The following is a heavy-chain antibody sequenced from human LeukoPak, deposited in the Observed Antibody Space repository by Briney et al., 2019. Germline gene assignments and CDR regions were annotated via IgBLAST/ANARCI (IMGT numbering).Heavy chain of an antibody. J-gene: IGHJ3*02. Sequence: ASVKVSCKVSGYTLTELSMHWVRQAPGKGLEWMGGFDPEDGETIYAQKFQGRVTMTEDTSTDTAYMELSSLRSEDTAVYYCATAGSGYSSSWSDAFDIWGQGTMVTVSS. V-gene: IGHV1-24*01. CDR2: FDPEDGET. CDR3: ATAGSGYSSSWSDAFDI. CDR1: GYTLTELS. D-gene: IGHD6-13*01.